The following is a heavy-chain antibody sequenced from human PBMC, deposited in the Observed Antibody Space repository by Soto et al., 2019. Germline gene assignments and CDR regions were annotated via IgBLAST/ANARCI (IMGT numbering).Heavy chain of an antibody. CDR1: EFNYDKYS. CDR3: ARGNRNYYYGFDD. CDR2: IKPDESEQ. D-gene: IGHD4-4*01. V-gene: IGHV3-7*01. J-gene: IGHJ6*02. Sequence: PGESLRVSCAASEFNYDKYSMTWVRQAPGKGPAWVANIKPDESEQYYVESVKGRFTISRDNAYHSLYLQMSSLRAEDTAVYFCARGNRNYYYGFDDGAQGTTVTVSS.